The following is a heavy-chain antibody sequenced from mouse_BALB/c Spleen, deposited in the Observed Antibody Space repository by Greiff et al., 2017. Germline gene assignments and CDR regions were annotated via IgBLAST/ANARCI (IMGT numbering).Heavy chain of an antibody. CDR3: ARWGYYGSSYYFDY. V-gene: IGHV14-3*02. D-gene: IGHD1-1*01. J-gene: IGHJ2*01. CDR1: GFNIKDTY. Sequence: EVQLQQSGAELVKPGASVKLSCTASGFNIKDTYMHWVKQRPEQGLERIGRIDPANGNTKYDPKFQGKATITADTSSNTAYLQLSSLTSEDTAVYYCARWGYYGSSYYFDYWGQGTTLTVSS. CDR2: IDPANGNT.